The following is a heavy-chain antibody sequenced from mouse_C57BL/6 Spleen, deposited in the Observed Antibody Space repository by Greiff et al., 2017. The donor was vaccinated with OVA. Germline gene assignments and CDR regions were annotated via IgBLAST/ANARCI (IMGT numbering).Heavy chain of an antibody. D-gene: IGHD3-3*01. J-gene: IGHJ4*01. CDR2: INPNYGTT. CDR3: ASDRLGPGAMDY. V-gene: IGHV1-39*01. CDR1: GYSFTDYN. Sequence: EVQLQESGPELVKPGASVKISCKASGYSFTDYNMNWVKQSHGKSLEWIGVINPNYGTTSYNKKFKGKATLTVDQSSSTAYMQLNSLTSEDSAVYYWASDRLGPGAMDYWGQGTSVTVSS.